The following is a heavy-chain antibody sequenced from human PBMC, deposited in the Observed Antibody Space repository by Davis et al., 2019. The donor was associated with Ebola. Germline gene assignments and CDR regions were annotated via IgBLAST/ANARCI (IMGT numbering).Heavy chain of an antibody. J-gene: IGHJ3*02. CDR3: AKDTSNIWFDI. Sequence: GGSLRLSCAASGFTFSGSAMHWVRQAPGKGLEWVSTLGTSADTYYADSVKGRFTISRDNSKNTLYLQMNGLRVEDTAIYYCAKDTSNIWFDIWGQGTMVTVSS. V-gene: IGHV3-23*01. CDR2: LGTSADT. D-gene: IGHD1-26*01. CDR1: GFTFSGSA.